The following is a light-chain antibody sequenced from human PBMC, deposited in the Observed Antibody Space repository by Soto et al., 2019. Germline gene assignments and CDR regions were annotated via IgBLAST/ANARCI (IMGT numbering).Light chain of an antibody. CDR3: SSFTTTTVVV. Sequence: QSALTQPASVSGSPGQSITISCTGTNSDIGVYKYVSWYQQHPGKAPILLIYEVTHRPSGISSRFSGSKSGNTASLTISGLQTDDEASYFCSSFTTTTVVVFGGGTKLTVL. CDR2: EVT. CDR1: NSDIGVYKY. J-gene: IGLJ2*01. V-gene: IGLV2-14*01.